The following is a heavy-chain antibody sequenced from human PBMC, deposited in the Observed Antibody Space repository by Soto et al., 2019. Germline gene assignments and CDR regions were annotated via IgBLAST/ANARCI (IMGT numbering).Heavy chain of an antibody. CDR3: ARGNKLRFLEWSPYYMDV. D-gene: IGHD3-3*01. J-gene: IGHJ6*03. CDR1: GYTFTGYY. Sequence: ASVKVSCKASGYTFTGYYMHWVRQAPGQGLEWMGWINPNSGGTNYAQKFQGWVTMTRDTSISTAYMELSRLRSDDTAVYYCARGNKLRFLEWSPYYMDVWGKGTTVTVSS. CDR2: INPNSGGT. V-gene: IGHV1-2*04.